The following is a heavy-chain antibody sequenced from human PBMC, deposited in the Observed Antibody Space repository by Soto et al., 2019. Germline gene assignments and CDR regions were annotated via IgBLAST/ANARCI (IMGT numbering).Heavy chain of an antibody. CDR1: GASISSGSYY. CDR3: ARAVYSNHVY. J-gene: IGHJ4*02. V-gene: IGHV4-31*03. CDR2: ISNSGST. Sequence: QVQLQESGPALVKPSQTLSLTCTVSGASISSGSYYWSWIRQLPGKGLEWIGYISNSGSTYYNPSLQSRVTISVDTSKKQFSLGVGSVTAADTAVYYCARAVYSNHVYWGQGTLVTVSS. D-gene: IGHD4-4*01.